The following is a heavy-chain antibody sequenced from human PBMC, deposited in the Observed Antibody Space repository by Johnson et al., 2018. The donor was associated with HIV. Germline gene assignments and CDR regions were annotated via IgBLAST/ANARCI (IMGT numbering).Heavy chain of an antibody. D-gene: IGHD2-2*02. CDR3: ARGEGRIPHAFDI. V-gene: IGHV3-66*01. J-gene: IGHJ3*02. Sequence: VQLVESGGDLVQPGGSLRLSCAASGFTVNNKYMSWVRQPPGKGLEWVSVIYSGGSTYYADSVKGRFTISRDNSKNTLYLQMGSLRAEDMAVYYCARGEGRIPHAFDIWGQGTMVTVSS. CDR1: GFTVNNKY. CDR2: IYSGGST.